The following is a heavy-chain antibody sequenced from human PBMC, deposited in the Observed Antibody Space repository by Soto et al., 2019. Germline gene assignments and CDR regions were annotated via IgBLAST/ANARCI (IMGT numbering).Heavy chain of an antibody. D-gene: IGHD3-22*01. CDR3: AKGQSSGAFRFFFDY. Sequence: SQTLSLTCAISGDSVSSNSAAWNWIRQSPSRGLEWLGRTYYKSKWNNNYAVSVKSRISINPDTSKNQFSLHLNSLTAEDTAVYYCAKGQSSGAFRFFFDYWGQGTLVTVSS. CDR1: GDSVSSNSAA. CDR2: TYYKSKWNN. V-gene: IGHV6-1*01. J-gene: IGHJ4*02.